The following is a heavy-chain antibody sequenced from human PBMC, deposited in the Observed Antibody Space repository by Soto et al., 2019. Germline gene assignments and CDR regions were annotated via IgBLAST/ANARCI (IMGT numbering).Heavy chain of an antibody. CDR2: ISGSGGRT. CDR3: AKEVVVESPGRSQYYYYGLDV. D-gene: IGHD2-2*01. V-gene: IGHV3-23*01. CDR1: GFTFSIYA. Sequence: EVHLLESGGGLVQPGGSLRLSCAASGFTFSIYAMSWVRQAPGKGLEWLSVISGSGGRTYYADSVKGRFTMSRDNSKNTLCLQMNSLRAEDTAVYYCAKEVVVESPGRSQYYYYGLDVWGQGTTVTVSS. J-gene: IGHJ6*02.